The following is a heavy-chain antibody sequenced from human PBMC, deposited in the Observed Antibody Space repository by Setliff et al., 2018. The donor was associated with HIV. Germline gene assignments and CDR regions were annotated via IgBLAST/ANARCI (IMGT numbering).Heavy chain of an antibody. CDR2: AGSADYGGNA. J-gene: IGHJ3*02. CDR3: ARGPHLDDSSIWDDGLDI. CDR1: GGSISNSNYF. V-gene: IGHV4-39*07. Sequence: PSETLSLTCTVSGGSISNSNYFWDWIRQPPGKGLEWIGSAGSADYGGNAYYNPSLKSRVTISVETSKNQFSLKLTSVTAADTAVYYCARGPHLDDSSIWDDGLDIWGQGTMVTVSS. D-gene: IGHD6-13*01.